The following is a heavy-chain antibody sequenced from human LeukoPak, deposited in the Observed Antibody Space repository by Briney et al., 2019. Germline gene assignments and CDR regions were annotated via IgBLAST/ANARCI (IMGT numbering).Heavy chain of an antibody. D-gene: IGHD3-3*01. CDR2: ISSNGGST. V-gene: IGHV3-64*01. J-gene: IGHJ4*02. CDR1: GFTFSSYA. CDR3: ARVQKGYYDFWSGHQPPDY. Sequence: GGSLRLSCAASGFTFSSYAMHWVRQAPGKGLEYVSAISSNGGSTYYANSVKGRFTISRDNSKNTLYLQMGSLRAEDMAVYYCARVQKGYYDFWSGHQPPDYWGQGTLVTVSS.